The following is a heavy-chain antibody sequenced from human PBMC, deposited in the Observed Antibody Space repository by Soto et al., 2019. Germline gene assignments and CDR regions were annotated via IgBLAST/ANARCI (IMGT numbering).Heavy chain of an antibody. D-gene: IGHD1-7*01. Sequence: QITLKESGPTLVIPTQTLTLTCSFSGFSLNTNGMGVGWIRQPPGKALEWLAFIYWDEDKRYSPSLKTRLTDTTDTSKHEVFLTLTNLDPVDTGTYYCAGWNSDSGLDVWGQGTTVTVSS. CDR2: IYWDEDK. V-gene: IGHV2-5*02. CDR1: GFSLNTNGMG. J-gene: IGHJ6*02. CDR3: AGWNSDSGLDV.